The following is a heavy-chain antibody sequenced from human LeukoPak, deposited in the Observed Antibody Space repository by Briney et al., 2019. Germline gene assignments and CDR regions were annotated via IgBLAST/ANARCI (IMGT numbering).Heavy chain of an antibody. V-gene: IGHV3-74*01. CDR1: GFTFSSYW. Sequence: GGSLRLSCAASGFTFSSYWMHWVRQAPGKGLVWVSHINSDGSSTSYADSVKGRFTISRDNAKNTLYLQMNSLRAEDTAVYYCARVGYDSSGYYQYEYFQHWGQGTLVTVSS. D-gene: IGHD3-22*01. J-gene: IGHJ1*01. CDR3: ARVGYDSSGYYQYEYFQH. CDR2: INSDGSST.